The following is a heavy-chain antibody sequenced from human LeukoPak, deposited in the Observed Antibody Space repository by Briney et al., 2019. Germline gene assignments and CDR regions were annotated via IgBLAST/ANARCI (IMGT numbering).Heavy chain of an antibody. D-gene: IGHD6-13*01. CDR1: GFTFTGYY. CDR3: ARGGYSSSPFLGY. J-gene: IGHJ4*02. V-gene: IGHV1-2*02. Sequence: ASVKVSCKTSGFTFTGYYMHWVRQAPGQGLEWMGWINPNSGGTNYAQKFQGRVTMTRDTSISTAYMELSRLRSDDTAVYYCARGGYSSSPFLGYWGQGTLVTVSS. CDR2: INPNSGGT.